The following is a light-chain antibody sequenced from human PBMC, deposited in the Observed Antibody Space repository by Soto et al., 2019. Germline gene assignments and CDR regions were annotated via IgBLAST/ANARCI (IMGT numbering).Light chain of an antibody. CDR3: QELNSYPRT. J-gene: IGKJ5*01. Sequence: DIQMTQSPSSLSASVVDRVTITCRASQSINTYLNWYQQKPGKAPKLLIYDASSLQSGVPSRFSGSGFGTEFTLTISSLQPEDFATYYCQELNSYPRTFGQGTRLEIK. V-gene: IGKV1-17*01. CDR1: QSINTY. CDR2: DAS.